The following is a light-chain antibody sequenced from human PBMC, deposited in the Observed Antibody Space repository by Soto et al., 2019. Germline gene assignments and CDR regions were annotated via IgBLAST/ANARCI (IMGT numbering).Light chain of an antibody. CDR1: SSDVGGYNY. CDR2: DVS. V-gene: IGLV2-11*01. CDR3: CSYAGSYTFDV. J-gene: IGLJ1*01. Sequence: QSALTQPRSVSGSPGQSVTISCTGTSSDVGGYNYVSWYQQHPGKAPKLMIYDVSKRPSGVPDRFSGSKSGNTASLTISGFQAEDEAAYYCCSYAGSYTFDVFGTGTKLTVL.